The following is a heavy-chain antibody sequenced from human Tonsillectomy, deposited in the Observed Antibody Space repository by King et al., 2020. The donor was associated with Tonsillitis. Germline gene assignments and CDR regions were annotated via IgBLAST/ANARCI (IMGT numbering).Heavy chain of an antibody. Sequence: VQLQESGPGLVKPSETLSLTCAVSGYSISSGYYWGWIRQPPGKGLEWIGSIYHSGSTYYKPSLKSRVTISLDTSKNHFSLKLSSVTAADTAVYYCARDDGVYYFDYWGQGTLVTVSS. CDR1: GYSISSGYY. J-gene: IGHJ4*02. V-gene: IGHV4-38-2*02. CDR2: IYHSGST. CDR3: ARDDGVYYFDY. D-gene: IGHD4-17*01.